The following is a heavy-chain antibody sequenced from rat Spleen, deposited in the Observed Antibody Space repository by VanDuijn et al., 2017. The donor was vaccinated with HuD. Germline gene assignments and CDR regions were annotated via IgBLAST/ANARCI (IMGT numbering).Heavy chain of an antibody. CDR2: ISHDGSST. D-gene: IGHD1-9*01. J-gene: IGHJ2*01. V-gene: IGHV5-20*01. CDR3: TTDSSHTYYGYYFDY. CDR1: GFTFSDYY. Sequence: EVQLVESDGGLVQPGRSLKLSCAASGFTFSDYYMAWVRQAPTKGLEWVATISHDGSSTYYRDSVKGRFTISRDNAKSTLYLQMDSLRSEDTATDYCTTDSSHTYYGYYFDYWGQGVMVTVSS.